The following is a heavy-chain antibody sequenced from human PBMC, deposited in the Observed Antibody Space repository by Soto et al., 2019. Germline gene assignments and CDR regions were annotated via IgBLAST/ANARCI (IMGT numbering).Heavy chain of an antibody. CDR3: AKGFTAMVWFFDY. CDR2: ISYDGSNK. V-gene: IGHV3-30*18. J-gene: IGHJ4*02. D-gene: IGHD5-18*01. Sequence: QVQLVESGGGVVQPGRSLRLSCAASGFTFSSYGMHWVRQAPGKGLEWVAVISYDGSNKYYADSVKGRFTISRDNSKNTLYLQMNSLRAEDTAVYYCAKGFTAMVWFFDYWGQGTLVTVSS. CDR1: GFTFSSYG.